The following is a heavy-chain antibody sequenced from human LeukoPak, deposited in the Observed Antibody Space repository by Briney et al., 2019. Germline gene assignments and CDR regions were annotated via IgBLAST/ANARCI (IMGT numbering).Heavy chain of an antibody. V-gene: IGHV3-30*02. D-gene: IGHD3-10*01. Sequence: GGSLRLSCAASGFTFSTFGMHWIRQAPGEGLEWVTFIRYDGSDKYYTDSVKGRFTISRDNSRNILFLQMNSLRTEDTAVYYCAKDGGRGVLDYWGQGTLVTVSS. J-gene: IGHJ4*02. CDR2: IRYDGSDK. CDR3: AKDGGRGVLDY. CDR1: GFTFSTFG.